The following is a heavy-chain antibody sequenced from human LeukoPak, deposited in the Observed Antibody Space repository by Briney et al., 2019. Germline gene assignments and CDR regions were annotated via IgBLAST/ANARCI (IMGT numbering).Heavy chain of an antibody. J-gene: IGHJ6*03. CDR2: INHSGST. D-gene: IGHD6-6*01. V-gene: IGHV4-34*01. Sequence: KPSETLSLTCAVYGGSFSGYYWSWIRQPPGKGLEWIGEINHSGSTNYNPSLKSRVTISVDTSKNQFSLKLSSVTAVDTAVYYCARDKQLVRGFYYYYYYMDVWGKGTTVTVSS. CDR1: GGSFSGYY. CDR3: ARDKQLVRGFYYYYYYMDV.